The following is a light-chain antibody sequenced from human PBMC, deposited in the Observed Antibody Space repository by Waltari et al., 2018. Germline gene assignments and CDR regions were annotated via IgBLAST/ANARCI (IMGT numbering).Light chain of an antibody. CDR2: EVN. Sequence: QSALTQSASVSGSPGQSITISCIGTSSDIGSYSLVSWYQQHPGKAPKLIIYEVNNPPAGVSNRFSGTKSGNTASLTISWHQAEDEADYYCCSYAGTITPGVFGGGTKLTVL. J-gene: IGLJ3*02. CDR3: CSYAGTITPGV. CDR1: SSDIGSYSL. V-gene: IGLV2-23*02.